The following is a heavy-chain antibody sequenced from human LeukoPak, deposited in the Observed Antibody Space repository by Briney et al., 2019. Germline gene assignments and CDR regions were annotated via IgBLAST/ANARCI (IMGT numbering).Heavy chain of an antibody. CDR1: GYTFTGYY. Sequence: GASVKVSCKASGYTFTGYYMHWVRQAPGQGLEWMGWINPNSGGTNYAQKFQGRVTMTRDTSISTAYMELSRLRSDDTAVYYCAREIAAAGPTPDYWGQGTLVTVSS. CDR2: INPNSGGT. V-gene: IGHV1-2*02. CDR3: AREIAAAGPTPDY. D-gene: IGHD6-13*01. J-gene: IGHJ4*02.